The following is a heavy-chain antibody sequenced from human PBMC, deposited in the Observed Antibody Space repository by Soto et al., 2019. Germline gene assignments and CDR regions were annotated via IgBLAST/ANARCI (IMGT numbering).Heavy chain of an antibody. J-gene: IGHJ2*01. V-gene: IGHV3-30-3*01. CDR2: ISYDGPNT. CDR1: GFNFNSEA. D-gene: IGHD7-27*01. Sequence: QVQLVESGGGVVQPGRSLRLSYVASGFNFNSEAIHWVRQASGKGLEWVAVISYDGPNTYYADSVKGRFTISRDNSKSTLYLQMNSLRAEDAAVYYCARGEGPRWGYWYFDLWGRGTLVTVSS. CDR3: ARGEGPRWGYWYFDL.